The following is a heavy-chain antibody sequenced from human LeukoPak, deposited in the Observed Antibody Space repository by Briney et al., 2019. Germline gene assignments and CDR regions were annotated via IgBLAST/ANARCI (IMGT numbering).Heavy chain of an antibody. V-gene: IGHV4-34*01. Sequence: SETLSLTCAVYGGSFSGYYWSWIRQPPGKGLEWIGEINHSGSTNYNPSLKSRVTISVDTSKNQFSLKLSSVTAADTAVYYCARGERNIVVVPAARYYMDVWGKGTTVTVSS. CDR1: GGSFSGYY. D-gene: IGHD2-2*01. CDR3: ARGERNIVVVPAARYYMDV. CDR2: INHSGST. J-gene: IGHJ6*03.